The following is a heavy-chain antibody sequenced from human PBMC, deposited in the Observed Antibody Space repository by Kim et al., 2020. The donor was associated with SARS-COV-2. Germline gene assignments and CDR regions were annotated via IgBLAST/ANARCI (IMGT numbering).Heavy chain of an antibody. CDR1: GFIFSPYS. D-gene: IGHD3-3*01. CDR3: AKVHETSYDFRTGYPRLYYWYALDV. Sequence: GGSLRLSCAASGFIFSPYSMHWVRQAPGKGLEWVAVISHDGRNTFYADSVKGRFTISRDNSNDTLSLQMNRLRPDDTAVYYCAKVHETSYDFRTGYPRLYYWYALDVWGQGTTVTVSS. J-gene: IGHJ6*02. CDR2: ISHDGRNT. V-gene: IGHV3-30*18.